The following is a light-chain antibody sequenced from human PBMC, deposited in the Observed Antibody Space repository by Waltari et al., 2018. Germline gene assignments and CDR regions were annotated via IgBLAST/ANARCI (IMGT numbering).Light chain of an antibody. J-gene: IGLJ1*01. Sequence: QSALTQPASVSGSPGQSITISCTGTSRDVRNYNLVSWYQQHPVKAPKLMIYEVTKRPSGVSNRFAGSKSGTTASLTISGLQADDEADYYCCSYSGSSTSLGFGTGTKVTV. V-gene: IGLV2-23*02. CDR1: SRDVRNYNL. CDR2: EVT. CDR3: CSYSGSSTSLG.